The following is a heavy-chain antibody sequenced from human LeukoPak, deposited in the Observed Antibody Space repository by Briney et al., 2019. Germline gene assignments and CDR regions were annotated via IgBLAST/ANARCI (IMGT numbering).Heavy chain of an antibody. CDR2: ISYDGSNK. CDR1: GVTFSSYG. Sequence: QAGGSLRLSCAASGVTFSSYGMHWVRQAPGKGLEWVAVISYDGSNKYYADSVKGRFTISRDNSKNTLYLQMNSLRAEDTAVYYCAKDVLFQGGDLREDYFDYWGQGTLVTVSS. J-gene: IGHJ4*02. D-gene: IGHD2-21*01. CDR3: AKDVLFQGGDLREDYFDY. V-gene: IGHV3-30*18.